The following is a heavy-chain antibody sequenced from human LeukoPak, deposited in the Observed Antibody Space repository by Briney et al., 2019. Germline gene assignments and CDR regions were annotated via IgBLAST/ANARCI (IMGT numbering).Heavy chain of an antibody. J-gene: IGHJ3*02. D-gene: IGHD1/OR15-1a*01. CDR1: GYTFTSYG. V-gene: IGHV1-18*01. CDR2: ISAYNGNT. CDR3: AKVMAGTVAFDI. Sequence: ASVKVSCKASGYTFTSYGISWVRQAPGQGLEWMGWISAYNGNTNYAQKLQGRVTMTTDTSTSTAYMELRSLRSDDTAVYYCAKVMAGTVAFDIWGQGTMVTVSS.